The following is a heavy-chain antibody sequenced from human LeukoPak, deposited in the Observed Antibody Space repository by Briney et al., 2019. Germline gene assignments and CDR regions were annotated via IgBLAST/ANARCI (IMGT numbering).Heavy chain of an antibody. J-gene: IGHJ6*03. Sequence: SETLSLTCTVSGYSISSGYYWGWIRQPPGKGLEWIGSIYHSGSTYYNPSLKSRVTISVDTSKNQFSLKLSSVTAADTAVYYCASLVVVPAAHTSHYYYYYMDVWGKGTTVTVSS. CDR3: ASLVVVPAAHTSHYYYYYMDV. CDR2: IYHSGST. D-gene: IGHD2-2*01. V-gene: IGHV4-38-2*02. CDR1: GYSISSGYY.